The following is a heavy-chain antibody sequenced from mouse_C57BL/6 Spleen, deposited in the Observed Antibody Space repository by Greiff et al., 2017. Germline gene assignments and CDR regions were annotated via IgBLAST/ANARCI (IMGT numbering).Heavy chain of an antibody. V-gene: IGHV1-61*01. J-gene: IGHJ4*01. CDR3: ARKDYAMDY. CDR2: IYPSDSET. CDR1: GYTFTSYW. Sequence: QVQLQQPGAELVRPGSSVTLSCKASGYTFTSYWMDWVKQRPGQGLEWIGNIYPSDSETHYNQKFKDKATLTGDKSSSTAYMQLSSLTSEDSAVYYCARKDYAMDYWGQGTSVTVSS.